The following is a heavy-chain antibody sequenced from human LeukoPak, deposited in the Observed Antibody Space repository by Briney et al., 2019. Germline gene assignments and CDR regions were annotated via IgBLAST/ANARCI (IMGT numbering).Heavy chain of an antibody. CDR3: AKARIPSGNGYYSD. CDR2: ISGSGGGT. CDR1: GFTFSSSA. J-gene: IGHJ4*02. V-gene: IGHV3-23*01. Sequence: GGSLRLSCATSGFTFSSSAMSWVRQAPGKGLAWVSTISGSGGGTYYADSVKGRFTISRDNSKDTLYLQMDSLRAEDAAIYYCAKARIPSGNGYYSDWGQGTLVTVSS. D-gene: IGHD3-22*01.